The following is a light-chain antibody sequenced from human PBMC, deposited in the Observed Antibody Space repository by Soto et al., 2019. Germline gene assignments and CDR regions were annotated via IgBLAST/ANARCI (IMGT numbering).Light chain of an antibody. V-gene: IGLV1-47*01. Sequence: QSAVTQPPSASGTPGQSITISCSGSSSNIALNFVYWYQQVPGRAPKLLIYRNDQRPSGVPDRFSGSKSGSSASLAISGLRSDDEADYYCAVWDDSLSEGLFGGGTKVTVL. CDR1: SSNIALNF. CDR2: RND. CDR3: AVWDDSLSEGL. J-gene: IGLJ2*01.